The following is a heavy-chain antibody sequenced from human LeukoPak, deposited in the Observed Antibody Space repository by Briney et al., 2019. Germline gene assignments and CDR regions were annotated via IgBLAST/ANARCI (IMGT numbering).Heavy chain of an antibody. CDR1: GFTFNAYS. J-gene: IGHJ4*02. CDR2: IGSTSSPI. D-gene: IGHD4-23*01. CDR3: ARDSVVVN. Sequence: PGGSLRLSCTASGFTFNAYSMNWFRQAPGKGLEWLSYIGSTSSPIYYADSVKGRFTISRDNAKNSLFLQMDSPRAEDTAVYYCARDSVVVNWGQGTLVTVSS. V-gene: IGHV3-48*04.